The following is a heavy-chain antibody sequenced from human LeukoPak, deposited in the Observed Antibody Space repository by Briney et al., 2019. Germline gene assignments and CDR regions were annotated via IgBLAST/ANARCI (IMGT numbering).Heavy chain of an antibody. Sequence: SETLSLTCTVSGGSISSSSYYWGWIRQPPGKGLEWIGSIYYSGSTYYNPSLKSRVTISVDTSKNQFSLKLSSVTAADTAVYYCASERGPYSSSWYAQESYYYYYYMDVWGKGTTVTVSS. CDR1: GGSISSSSYY. J-gene: IGHJ6*03. CDR2: IYYSGST. D-gene: IGHD6-13*01. CDR3: ASERGPYSSSWYAQESYYYYYYMDV. V-gene: IGHV4-39*07.